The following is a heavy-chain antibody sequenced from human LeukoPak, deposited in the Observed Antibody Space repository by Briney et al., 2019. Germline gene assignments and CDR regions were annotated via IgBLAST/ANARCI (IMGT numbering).Heavy chain of an antibody. CDR1: GGSVSNSDYY. D-gene: IGHD1-26*01. CDR2: ISYSGRT. J-gene: IGHJ4*02. V-gene: IGHV4-39*01. CDR3: ARTFYRGANVDY. Sequence: PSETLSLTCIVSGGSVSNSDYYWGWIRQPPGRGLEWIGNISYSGRTYYNPSLKSRVTISVDTSKNQFSLKLSSVTAADTAVYYCARTFYRGANVDYWGQGTLVTVSS.